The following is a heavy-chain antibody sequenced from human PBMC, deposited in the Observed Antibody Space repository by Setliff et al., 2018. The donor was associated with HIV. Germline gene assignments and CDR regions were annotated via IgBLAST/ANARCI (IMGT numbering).Heavy chain of an antibody. J-gene: IGHJ4*02. V-gene: IGHV3-21*01. CDR3: VRMVRIADDRGHFDY. CDR1: GFTFSNYN. D-gene: IGHD2-21*01. Sequence: PGGSLRLSCAASGFTFSNYNMNWVRQAPGKGLEWVSSISTSSRYISYADSVKGRFTISRDNARNSLYLQMNGLRAEDMALYYCVRMVRIADDRGHFDYWGQGTPVTVSS. CDR2: ISTSSRYI.